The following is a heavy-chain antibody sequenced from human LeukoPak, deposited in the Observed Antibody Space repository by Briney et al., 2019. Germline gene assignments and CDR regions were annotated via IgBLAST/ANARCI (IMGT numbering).Heavy chain of an antibody. Sequence: GASVKVSCKASGGTFSSYAISWVRQAPGQGLEWMGGIIPIFGTANYAQKFQGRVTITADESTSTAYMELSSLRSEDTAVYYCAADGYNGSFDYWGQGTPVTVSS. CDR2: IIPIFGTA. V-gene: IGHV1-69*13. CDR1: GGTFSSYA. CDR3: AADGYNGSFDY. D-gene: IGHD5-24*01. J-gene: IGHJ4*02.